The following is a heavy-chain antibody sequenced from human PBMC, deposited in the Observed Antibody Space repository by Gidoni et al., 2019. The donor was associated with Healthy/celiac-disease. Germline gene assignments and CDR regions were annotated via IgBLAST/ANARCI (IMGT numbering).Heavy chain of an antibody. D-gene: IGHD2-2*02. V-gene: IGHV3-30*02. CDR3: AKRGSYVVVPAAIANYYYYGMDV. J-gene: IGHJ6*02. Sequence: QAPGKGLEWVAFIRYDGSNKYYADSVKGRFTISRDNSKNTLYLQMNSLRAEDTAVYYCAKRGSYVVVPAAIANYYYYGMDVWGQGTTVTVSS. CDR2: IRYDGSNK.